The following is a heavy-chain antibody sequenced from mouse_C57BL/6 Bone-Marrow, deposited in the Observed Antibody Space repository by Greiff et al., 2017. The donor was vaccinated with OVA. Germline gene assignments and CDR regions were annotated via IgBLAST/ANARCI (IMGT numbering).Heavy chain of an antibody. Sequence: VQLQQSGTVLARPGASVKMSCKTSGYTFTSYWMHWVKQRPGQGLEWIGAIYPGNSDTSYNQKFKGKAKLTAVTSASTAYMELSSLTNEDSSAYYCTSTGTVVAPFDYWGQGTTLTVSS. V-gene: IGHV1-5*01. CDR3: TSTGTVVAPFDY. CDR2: IYPGNSDT. J-gene: IGHJ2*01. CDR1: GYTFTSYW. D-gene: IGHD1-1*01.